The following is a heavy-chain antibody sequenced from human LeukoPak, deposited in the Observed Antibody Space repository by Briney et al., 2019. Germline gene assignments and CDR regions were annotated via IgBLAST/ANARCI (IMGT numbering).Heavy chain of an antibody. CDR1: GFTFDDYA. CDR2: ISGSGGSK. Sequence: PGGSLRLSCTVSGFTFDDYAMHWVRQVPGKGLEWVSLISGSGGSKYYADSVKGRFTISRDNSRKTMYLQMNSLRAEDTAVYCCAKGLGAVAGEAFDIWGQGTTVTVSS. V-gene: IGHV3-23*01. D-gene: IGHD6-19*01. CDR3: AKGLGAVAGEAFDI. J-gene: IGHJ3*02.